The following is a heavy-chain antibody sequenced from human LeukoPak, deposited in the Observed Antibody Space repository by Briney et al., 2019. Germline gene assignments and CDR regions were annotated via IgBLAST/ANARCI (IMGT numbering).Heavy chain of an antibody. Sequence: GESLKISCKGSGYSFTSYWIGWVGQMPGKGLEWMGIISPGDSDTRYSPSFQGQVTISADKTISTAYLQWSSLKASDTAMYYCASYYYDSSGFHSYWGQGTLVTVSS. D-gene: IGHD3-22*01. CDR2: ISPGDSDT. V-gene: IGHV5-51*01. CDR3: ASYYYDSSGFHSY. J-gene: IGHJ4*02. CDR1: GYSFTSYW.